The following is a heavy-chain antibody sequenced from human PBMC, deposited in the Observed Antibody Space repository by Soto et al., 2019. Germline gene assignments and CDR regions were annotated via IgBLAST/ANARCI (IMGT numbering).Heavy chain of an antibody. CDR1: GDGVPGNIAG. D-gene: IGHD3-10*01. J-gene: IGHJ4*02. Sequence: PSQCRSLNWTIAGDGVPGNIAGWSWIRQSPSRGLEWLGRTYFRSNFYNDYGVSVKSRITFNADTSKNQFSLHLNSVTPEDTAVHYCASGSLGLTRFDYWGRGILVTVSS. CDR3: ASGSLGLTRFDY. CDR2: TYFRSNFYN. V-gene: IGHV6-1*01.